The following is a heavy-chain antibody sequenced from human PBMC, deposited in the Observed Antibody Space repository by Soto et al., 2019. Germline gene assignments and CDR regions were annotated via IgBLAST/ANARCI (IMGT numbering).Heavy chain of an antibody. V-gene: IGHV3-11*01. D-gene: IGHD6-19*01. J-gene: IGHJ4*02. CDR2: IGSSGRAI. CDR3: ASHHSSGWLYFDS. Sequence: PGGSLRLSCAASGFTVSGNDLSWIRQAPGKGLEGVSSIGSSGRAIYYADSVKGRFTISRDNTKDSLYLHMSSLRAEDTAIYYCASHHSSGWLYFDSWGQGTLVTVSS. CDR1: GFTVSGND.